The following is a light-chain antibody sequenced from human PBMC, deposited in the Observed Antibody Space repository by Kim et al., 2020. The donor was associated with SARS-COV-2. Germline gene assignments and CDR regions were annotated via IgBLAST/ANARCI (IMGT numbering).Light chain of an antibody. J-gene: IGLJ2*01. Sequence: SSELTQDPAVSVALGQTVRITCQGDTLRTSYASWYQQKPGQAPVLVIYVNNNRPSGIPDRFSGSSSGSTTSLTITGAQADDEADYYCISRDNRGDHWGFGGGPQLTVL. CDR3: ISRDNRGDHWG. CDR2: VNN. V-gene: IGLV3-19*01. CDR1: TLRTSY.